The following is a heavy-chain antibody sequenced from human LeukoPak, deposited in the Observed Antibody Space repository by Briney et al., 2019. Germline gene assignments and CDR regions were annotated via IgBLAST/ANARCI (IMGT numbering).Heavy chain of an antibody. V-gene: IGHV1-46*01. CDR2: IYPSGGGT. CDR1: RYSFAAHN. Sequence: GAAVKETFMSSRYSFAAHNMHWVRQPPGQGLEWMGFIYPSGGGTNYAQQFQGRITMTRDTSTSTVYMELSRLIAEATSNLRSEDTAVYYCARGIVGASVAFDMWGQGTLVTVSS. D-gene: IGHD1-26*01. CDR3: ARGIVGASVAFDM. J-gene: IGHJ3*02.